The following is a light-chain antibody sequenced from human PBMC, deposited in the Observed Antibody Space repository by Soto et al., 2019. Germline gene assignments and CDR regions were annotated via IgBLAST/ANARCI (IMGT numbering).Light chain of an antibody. CDR2: TNF. Sequence: QSVLTQPPSVSGAPGQRVTISCTGSSSNIGAGYDVHWYQHLPGTAPKLLIYTNFNRPSGVPDRFSGSKSGTSASLAITGLQAEDEADYYCQPYDSRLSGYVFGTGTKLTVL. J-gene: IGLJ1*01. CDR1: SSNIGAGYD. CDR3: QPYDSRLSGYV. V-gene: IGLV1-40*01.